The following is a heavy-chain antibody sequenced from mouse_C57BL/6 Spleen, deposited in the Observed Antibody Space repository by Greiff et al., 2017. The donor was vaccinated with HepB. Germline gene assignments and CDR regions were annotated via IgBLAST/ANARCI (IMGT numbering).Heavy chain of an antibody. CDR2: ISDGGSYT. V-gene: IGHV5-4*01. Sequence: EVQGVESGGGLVKPGGSLKLSCAASGFTFSSYAMSWVRQTPEKRLEWVATISDGGSYTYYPDNVKGRFTISRDNAKNNLYLQMSHLKSEDTAMYYCAREARDGYSWGQGTTLTVSS. CDR3: AREARDGYS. D-gene: IGHD2-3*01. CDR1: GFTFSSYA. J-gene: IGHJ2*01.